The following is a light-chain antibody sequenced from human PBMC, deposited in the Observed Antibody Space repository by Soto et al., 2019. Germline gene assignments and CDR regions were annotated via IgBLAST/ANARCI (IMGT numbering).Light chain of an antibody. V-gene: IGKV1-6*01. Sequence: AIQMTQSPSSLSASVGDRVTISCRASQGIGNALGWYQQKPGKAPKLLIYAASSLQSGVPSRFSGSGSGTDFTLTISSLQPEDFAVYYCQQYRTFGQGTKVDI. CDR2: AAS. J-gene: IGKJ1*01. CDR1: QGIGNA. CDR3: QQYRT.